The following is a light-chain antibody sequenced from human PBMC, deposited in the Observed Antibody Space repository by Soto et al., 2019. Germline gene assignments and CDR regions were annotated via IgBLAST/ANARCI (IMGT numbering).Light chain of an antibody. CDR3: QQYNNWPLALT. CDR1: QSVSSN. CDR2: GAS. V-gene: IGKV3-15*01. J-gene: IGKJ4*01. Sequence: EIVMTQSPATLSVSPGERATLSCRASQSVSSNLAWYQQKPGQAPRLLIYGASTRATGIPARFSGSGSGTEVPLTIRSLEAEDFASYYCQQYNNWPLALTFGGGTKVEIK.